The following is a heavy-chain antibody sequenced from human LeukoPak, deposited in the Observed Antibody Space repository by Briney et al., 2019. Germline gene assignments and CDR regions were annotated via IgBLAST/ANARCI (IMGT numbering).Heavy chain of an antibody. Sequence: PGGSLRLSCAASGFTFSSYAMSWVRQAPGKGLEWVSAISGSGGSTYYADSVKGRFTISRDNSKNTLYLQMNSLRAEDTAVYCCAKDLHCSSTSCYVNWGQGTMVTVSS. J-gene: IGHJ3*01. D-gene: IGHD2-2*01. CDR2: ISGSGGST. CDR1: GFTFSSYA. V-gene: IGHV3-23*01. CDR3: AKDLHCSSTSCYVN.